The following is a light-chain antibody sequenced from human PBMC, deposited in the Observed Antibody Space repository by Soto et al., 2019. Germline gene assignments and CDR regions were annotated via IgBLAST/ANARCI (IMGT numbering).Light chain of an antibody. CDR2: GAS. J-gene: IGKJ2*01. Sequence: EIVLTQSPGTLSLSPGERATLSCRASQSVNGNYLTWYQQKPGQAPRLLIYGASSRATGIPDRFSGSGSGPDFTLPISRLEPEDFAVYYCQQYGSSFRYTFGQGTKLEIK. CDR3: QQYGSSFRYT. CDR1: QSVNGNY. V-gene: IGKV3-20*01.